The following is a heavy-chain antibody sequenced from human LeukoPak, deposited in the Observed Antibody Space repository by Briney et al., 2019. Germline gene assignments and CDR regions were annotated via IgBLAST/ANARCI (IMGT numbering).Heavy chain of an antibody. V-gene: IGHV3-48*04. CDR3: ARDRPYGSGRAGDFDL. CDR1: GFTFSSYS. J-gene: IGHJ2*01. CDR2: ISSSGSTI. D-gene: IGHD3-10*01. Sequence: GGSLRLSCAASGFTFSSYSMNWVRQAPGKGLEWVSYISSSGSTIYYADSVKGRFTISRDNAKNSLYLQMNSLRAEDTAVYYCARDRPYGSGRAGDFDLWGRGTLVTVSS.